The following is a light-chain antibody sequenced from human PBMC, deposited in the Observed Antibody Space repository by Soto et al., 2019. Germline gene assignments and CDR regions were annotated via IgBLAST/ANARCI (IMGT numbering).Light chain of an antibody. Sequence: EIVLTQSPGTLSLSQGERATLSCGASQSVSSTYLAWYQQKPGQAPRLLIYDTSNRATGIPDRFSGSGSGTDFTLTISRLEPEDFAVYYCQHYGRSPGLFTFGPGTKVD. V-gene: IGKV3-20*01. J-gene: IGKJ3*01. CDR3: QHYGRSPGLFT. CDR1: QSVSSTY. CDR2: DTS.